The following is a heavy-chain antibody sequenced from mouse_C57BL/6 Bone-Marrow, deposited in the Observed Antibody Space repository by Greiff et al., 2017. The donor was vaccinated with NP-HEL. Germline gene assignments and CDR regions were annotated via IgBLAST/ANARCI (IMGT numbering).Heavy chain of an antibody. CDR1: GFTFSSYG. D-gene: IGHD1-1*01. CDR2: ISSGGSYT. Sequence: EVQVVESGGDLVKPGGSLKLSCAASGFTFSSYGMSWVRQTPDKRLEWVATISSGGSYTYYPDSVKGRFTISRDNAKNTQYLQMSSLKSEDTAMYYCARDGSSYVAMDYWGQGTSVTVSS. CDR3: ARDGSSYVAMDY. V-gene: IGHV5-6*01. J-gene: IGHJ4*01.